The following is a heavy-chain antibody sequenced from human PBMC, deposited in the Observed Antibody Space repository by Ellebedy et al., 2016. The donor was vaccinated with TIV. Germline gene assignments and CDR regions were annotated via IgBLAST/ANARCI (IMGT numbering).Heavy chain of an antibody. V-gene: IGHV3-74*01. CDR2: LNTDGSTI. CDR1: GFTLTNYW. D-gene: IGHD2/OR15-2a*01. J-gene: IGHJ3*02. Sequence: LSLTCAASGFTLTNYWMHWVRQAPGKGLLWVSSLNTDGSTIRYADSVQGRFTISRDNAKSMLYLQMNSLRAEDTAVYYCAREVLASSKGGPFDIWGQGTMVTVSP. CDR3: AREVLASSKGGPFDI.